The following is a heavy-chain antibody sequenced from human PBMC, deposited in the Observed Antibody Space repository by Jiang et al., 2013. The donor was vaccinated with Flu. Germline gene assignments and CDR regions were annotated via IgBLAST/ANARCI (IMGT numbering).Heavy chain of an antibody. CDR3: ARADSSISYWYFDL. CDR1: GGSISSANYF. D-gene: IGHD3-22*01. CDR2: IHYTGDT. V-gene: IGHV4-30-4*01. Sequence: GPGLVKPSQTLSLTCTVSGGSISSANYFWSWLRQPPGKGLEWIGYIHYTGDTYYNPSLKSRVAISVDTSKNQVSLKLTSVTTGDTAVYYCARADSSISYWYFDLWGRGTPVTVSS. J-gene: IGHJ2*01.